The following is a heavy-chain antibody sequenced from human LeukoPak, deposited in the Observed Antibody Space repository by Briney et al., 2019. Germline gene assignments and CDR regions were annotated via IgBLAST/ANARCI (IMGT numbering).Heavy chain of an antibody. D-gene: IGHD2-2*01. CDR1: GFTFSSYA. CDR3: AREHIVVVPAAYYYYGMDV. Sequence: GGSLRLSCAASGFTFSSYAMHWVRQAPGKGLEWVAVISYDGSNKYYADSVKGRFTISRDNSKNTLYLQMNSLRAEDTAVYYCAREHIVVVPAAYYYYGMDVWGQGTTVTVSS. V-gene: IGHV3-30-3*01. J-gene: IGHJ6*02. CDR2: ISYDGSNK.